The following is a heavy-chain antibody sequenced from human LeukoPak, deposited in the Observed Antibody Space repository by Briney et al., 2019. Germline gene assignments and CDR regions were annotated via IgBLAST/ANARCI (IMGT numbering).Heavy chain of an antibody. J-gene: IGHJ4*02. V-gene: IGHV4-34*01. CDR1: GGPFSGYY. CDR2: INHSGST. Sequence: SETLSLTCAVYGGPFSGYYWSWIRQPPGKGLEWIGEINHSGSTNYNPSLKSRVNISVDTSKNQFSLKLSSVAAADTAVYYCARGGGVVVPAAILERTPTDSRYYFDYWGQGTLVTVSS. CDR3: ARGGGVVVPAAILERTPTDSRYYFDY. D-gene: IGHD2-2*02.